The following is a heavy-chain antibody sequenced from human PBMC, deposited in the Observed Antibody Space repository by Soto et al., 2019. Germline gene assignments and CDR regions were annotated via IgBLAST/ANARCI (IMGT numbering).Heavy chain of an antibody. CDR3: AREFYYDSSGIGFDS. D-gene: IGHD3-22*01. J-gene: IGHJ4*02. Sequence: SETLSLTCTVSGGSLSGYYWSWIRQPPGKGLEWIGDFYSSGSPHHNPSLKNRVSISEDRSKNEFSLKLSPVTAADTAIYYCAREFYYDSSGIGFDSWGQGTLVTAPQ. V-gene: IGHV4-59*01. CDR2: FYSSGSP. CDR1: GGSLSGYY.